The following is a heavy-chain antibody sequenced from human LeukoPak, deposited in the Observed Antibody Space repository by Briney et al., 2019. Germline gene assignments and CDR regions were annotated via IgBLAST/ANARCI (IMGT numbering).Heavy chain of an antibody. V-gene: IGHV4-34*01. CDR1: GGSFSGYY. D-gene: IGHD3-22*01. CDR3: ARRVVVITTTNWFGP. CDR2: INHSGST. J-gene: IGHJ5*02. Sequence: PSETLSLTCAVYGGSFSGYYWSWIRQPPGKGLEWIGEINHSGSTNYNPSLKSRVTISVDTSKNQFSLKLSSVTAADTAVYYCARRVVVITTTNWFGPWGQGTLVTVSS.